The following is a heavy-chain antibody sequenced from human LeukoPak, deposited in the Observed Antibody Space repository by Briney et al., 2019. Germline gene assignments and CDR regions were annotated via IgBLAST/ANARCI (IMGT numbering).Heavy chain of an antibody. D-gene: IGHD3-22*01. CDR2: IYHSGST. CDR1: GYSISSGYY. Sequence: SETLSLTCTVSGYSISSGYYWGWIRQPPGKGLEWIGSIYHSGSTYYNPSLKSRVTISVDTSKNQFSLKLSSVTAADTAVYYCARDGWFYYDSSAHPGLHYYYYMDVWGKGTTVTVSS. J-gene: IGHJ6*03. V-gene: IGHV4-38-2*02. CDR3: ARDGWFYYDSSAHPGLHYYYYMDV.